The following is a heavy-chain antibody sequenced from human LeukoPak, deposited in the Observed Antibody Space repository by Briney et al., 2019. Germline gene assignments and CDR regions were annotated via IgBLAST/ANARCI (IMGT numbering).Heavy chain of an antibody. Sequence: SETLSLTCTVSGGSISSYYWSWIRQPAGKGLEWIGRIYTSGSTNYNPSLKSRVTMSVDTSKNRFSLKLSSVTAADTAVYYCARDAEQWLVEGPRGFDPWGQGTLVTVSS. CDR3: ARDAEQWLVEGPRGFDP. J-gene: IGHJ5*02. D-gene: IGHD6-19*01. V-gene: IGHV4-4*07. CDR2: IYTSGST. CDR1: GGSISSYY.